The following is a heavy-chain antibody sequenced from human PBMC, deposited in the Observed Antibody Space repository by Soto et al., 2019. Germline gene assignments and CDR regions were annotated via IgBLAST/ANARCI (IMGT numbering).Heavy chain of an antibody. J-gene: IGHJ4*02. CDR2: IYYSGST. V-gene: IGHV4-61*08. Sequence: SETLSLTCAVSGGSISSGGYSWSWIRQPPGKGLEWIGYIYYSGSTNYNPSLKSRVTISVDTSKNQFSLKLSSVTAADTAVYYCARRAVAGWGYYFDYWGQGTLVTVSS. CDR1: GGSISSGGYS. CDR3: ARRAVAGWGYYFDY. D-gene: IGHD6-19*01.